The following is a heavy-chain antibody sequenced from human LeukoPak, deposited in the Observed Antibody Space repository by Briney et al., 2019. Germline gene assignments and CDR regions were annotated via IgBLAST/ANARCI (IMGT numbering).Heavy chain of an antibody. Sequence: PSETLSLTCTVSGGSISSSSYYWGWIRQPPGKGLGWIGSIYYSGSTYYNPSLKSRVTISVDTSKNQFTLKLSSVTAADTAVYYCARLYSSGWYFIKEVFDAFDIWGQGTMVTVSS. CDR1: GGSISSSSYY. D-gene: IGHD6-19*01. V-gene: IGHV4-39*01. CDR3: ARLYSSGWYFIKEVFDAFDI. J-gene: IGHJ3*02. CDR2: IYYSGST.